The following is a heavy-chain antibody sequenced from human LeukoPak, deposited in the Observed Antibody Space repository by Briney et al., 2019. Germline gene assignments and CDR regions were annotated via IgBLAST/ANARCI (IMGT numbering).Heavy chain of an antibody. Sequence: GGSLRLSCAASGLTFSSYWMSWVRQAPGKGLEWVANIKQDGSEKYYVDSVKGRFTISRDNAKNSLYLQMNSLRAEDTAVYYCARDSYSSGWYREGLDYWGQGTLVTVSS. CDR3: ARDSYSSGWYREGLDY. J-gene: IGHJ4*02. CDR1: GLTFSSYW. V-gene: IGHV3-7*01. CDR2: IKQDGSEK. D-gene: IGHD6-19*01.